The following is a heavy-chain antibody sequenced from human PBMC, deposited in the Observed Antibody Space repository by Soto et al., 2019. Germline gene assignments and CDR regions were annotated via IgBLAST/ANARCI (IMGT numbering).Heavy chain of an antibody. Sequence: ASVKVSCKASGYTFTGYYMHWVRQAPGQGLEWMGIINPSGGSTSYAQKFQGRVTMTRDTSTSTVYMELSSLRSEDTAVYYCARSAGSHYYGSGSYYPYWGQGTLVTVSS. V-gene: IGHV1-46*03. CDR1: GYTFTGYY. CDR3: ARSAGSHYYGSGSYYPY. D-gene: IGHD3-10*01. J-gene: IGHJ4*02. CDR2: INPSGGST.